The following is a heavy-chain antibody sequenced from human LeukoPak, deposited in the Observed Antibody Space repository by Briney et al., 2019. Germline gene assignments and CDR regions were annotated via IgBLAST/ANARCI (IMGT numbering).Heavy chain of an antibody. CDR3: ARPGYSSGWIRL. J-gene: IGHJ4*02. Sequence: SETPSLTCAVYGGSFSGYYWSWIRQPPGKGLEWIGEINHSGSTNYNPSLKSRVTISVDTSKNQFSLKLSSVAAADTAVYYCARPGYSSGWIRLWGQGTLVTVSS. V-gene: IGHV4-34*01. CDR2: INHSGST. D-gene: IGHD6-19*01. CDR1: GGSFSGYY.